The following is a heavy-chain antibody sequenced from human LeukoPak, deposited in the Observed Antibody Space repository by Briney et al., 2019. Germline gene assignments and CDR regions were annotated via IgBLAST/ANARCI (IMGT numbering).Heavy chain of an antibody. Sequence: SESLSLTCAVYGVSFSGYYWSWIRQPPGKGLEWIGEINHSGSTNYNPSLKSRVTISVDTSKNQFSLKLSSVTAADTAVYYCARAANYYDSSGYYCDYWGQGTLVTVSS. J-gene: IGHJ4*02. CDR1: GVSFSGYY. CDR2: INHSGST. V-gene: IGHV4-34*01. CDR3: ARAANYYDSSGYYCDY. D-gene: IGHD3-22*01.